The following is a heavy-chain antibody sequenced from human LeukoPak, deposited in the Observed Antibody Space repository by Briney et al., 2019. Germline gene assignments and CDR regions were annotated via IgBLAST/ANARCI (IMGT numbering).Heavy chain of an antibody. V-gene: IGHV3-9*01. J-gene: IGHJ3*01. Sequence: GGSLRLSCAASGFNLDDYAMHWVRQAPGQGLEWVSSISWDGRNMAYAASVKGRFTISRDNAQNSLYLQMYSLKIDDTAFYYCIKDMGFDLLKDAFDLWGQGMLVTVSS. CDR3: IKDMGFDLLKDAFDL. CDR2: ISWDGRNM. CDR1: GFNLDDYA. D-gene: IGHD1-26*01.